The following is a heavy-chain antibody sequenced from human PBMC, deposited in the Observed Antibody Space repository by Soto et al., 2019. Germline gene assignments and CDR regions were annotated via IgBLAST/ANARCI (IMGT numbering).Heavy chain of an antibody. D-gene: IGHD6-19*01. CDR1: GYTFSDYY. CDR3: AKCRSQWLSSLHS. CDR2: IKPSSGGT. Sequence: VASVKVSCKASGYTFSDYYILWVRQAPGQGLEWLAWIKPSSGGTNYEEKFQDRVTVTSDTAISTTFLELSSLRSDDTAVYYCAKCRSQWLSSLHSWGQGTLVTVSS. J-gene: IGHJ4*02. V-gene: IGHV1-2*02.